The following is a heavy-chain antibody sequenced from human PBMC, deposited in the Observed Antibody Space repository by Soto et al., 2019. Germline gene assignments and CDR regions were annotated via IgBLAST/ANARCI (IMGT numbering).Heavy chain of an antibody. CDR3: SLVDPSAKSPHY. D-gene: IGHD3-16*01. Sequence: VQVEESGGGLVLPGGSLRLSCTVSADSEFSFSDQYMDWVRQAPGKGLEWVGRSRNIVNNLSTAYAASVQGRFTISRDESKITVYLQMXXXXXXXXAVYYYSLVDPSAKSPHYWGQGTLVTVSS. J-gene: IGHJ4*02. CDR2: SRNIVNNLST. V-gene: IGHV3-72*01. CDR1: EFSFSDQY.